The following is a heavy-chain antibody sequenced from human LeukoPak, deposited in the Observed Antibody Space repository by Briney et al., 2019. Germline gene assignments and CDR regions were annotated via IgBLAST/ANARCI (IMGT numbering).Heavy chain of an antibody. D-gene: IGHD3-10*01. V-gene: IGHV1-18*01. J-gene: IGHJ4*02. CDR1: GYTFTSYG. Sequence: ASVKVSCKTSGYTFTSYGIIWVRQAPGQGLEWMGWISAYNGNTNYAQKLQGRVTMTTVTSTSTAYMELRSLRSDDTAVYYCATTMVRGAFDYWGQGTLVTVSS. CDR3: ATTMVRGAFDY. CDR2: ISAYNGNT.